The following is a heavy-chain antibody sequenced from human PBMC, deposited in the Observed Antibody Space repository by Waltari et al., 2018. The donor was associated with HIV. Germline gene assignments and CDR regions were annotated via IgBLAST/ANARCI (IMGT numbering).Heavy chain of an antibody. D-gene: IGHD3-10*01. J-gene: IGHJ5*02. Sequence: AESGGRLIQPGGSLGLSCTASNFSVSGKHVTWIRQAPGGALEWVSVIYPDDTTHYADFLSGRFTISRAKSRTTVLLLMNGLFVDDTATYFCATGVRYYGPWGQGTRVTVSS. CDR1: NFSVSGKH. V-gene: IGHV3-53*01. CDR3: ATGVRYYGP. CDR2: IYPDDTT.